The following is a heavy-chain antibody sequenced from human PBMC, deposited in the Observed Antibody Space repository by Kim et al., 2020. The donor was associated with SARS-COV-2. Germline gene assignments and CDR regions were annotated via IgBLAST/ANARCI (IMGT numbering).Heavy chain of an antibody. Sequence: SVKVSCKASGGTFSSYAISWVRQAPGQGLEWMGGIIPIFGTANYAQKFQGRVTITADESTSTAYMELSSLRSEDTAVYYCARDEEDYDILTGYYTDYYYYGMDVWGQGTTVTVSS. CDR1: GGTFSSYA. V-gene: IGHV1-69*13. CDR2: IIPIFGTA. CDR3: ARDEEDYDILTGYYTDYYYYGMDV. D-gene: IGHD3-9*01. J-gene: IGHJ6*02.